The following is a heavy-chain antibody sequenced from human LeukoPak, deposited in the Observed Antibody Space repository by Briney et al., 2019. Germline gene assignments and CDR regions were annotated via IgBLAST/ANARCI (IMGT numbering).Heavy chain of an antibody. J-gene: IGHJ4*02. CDR3: ARVVAGVGAAFDY. CDR1: GYTFTDYY. V-gene: IGHV1-2*02. Sequence: ASVKVSCKASGYTFTDYYMHWVRQAPGQGLEWMGWIDPNTGGTNYAQKFQDRVTMTGDTSISTAYTELNRLRSDDTAVYYCARVVAGVGAAFDYWGQGTLVTVSS. CDR2: IDPNTGGT. D-gene: IGHD6-13*01.